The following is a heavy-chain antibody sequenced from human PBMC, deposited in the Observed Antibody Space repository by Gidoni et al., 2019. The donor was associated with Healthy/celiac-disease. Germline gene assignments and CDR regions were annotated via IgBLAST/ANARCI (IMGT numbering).Heavy chain of an antibody. D-gene: IGHD1-26*01. CDR2: ISAYNGNT. CDR3: ARVGLGARWELSGPFDY. CDR1: GYTITSYG. J-gene: IGHJ4*02. Sequence: QVQLVQSGAEVKKPGASVKDSCKASGYTITSYGISWVRQAPGQGLEWMGWISAYNGNTNYAQKLQGRVTMTTDTSTSTAYMELRSLRSDDTAVYYCARVGLGARWELSGPFDYWGQGTLVTVSS. V-gene: IGHV1-18*04.